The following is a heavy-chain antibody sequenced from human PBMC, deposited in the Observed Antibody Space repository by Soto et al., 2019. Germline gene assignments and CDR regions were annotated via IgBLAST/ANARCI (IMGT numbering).Heavy chain of an antibody. D-gene: IGHD1-1*01. CDR2: ISNTGGGT. CDR3: ASDQLAGNFDY. J-gene: IGHJ4*02. Sequence: GGSLRLSCAASGFTFNNYAVNWVRQAPGMGLEWVATISNTGGGTYYADSVKGRVTISRDNSKNTLYLQMSSLRVEDTSVYYCASDQLAGNFDYWGEENQVSVSS. CDR1: GFTFNNYA. V-gene: IGHV3-23*01.